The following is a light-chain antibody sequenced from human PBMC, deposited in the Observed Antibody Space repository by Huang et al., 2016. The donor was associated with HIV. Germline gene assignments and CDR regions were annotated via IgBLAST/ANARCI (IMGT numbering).Light chain of an antibody. CDR2: DES. CDR3: QQYDDVPIS. CDR1: QDINNL. Sequence: DIQMTQSPSSLSASVGDRVTITCQASQDINNLLNWYQQKPGKAPKPLILDESNLQTGVPSMFSGSGSGTHFTFTITSLQRDDIGTYYCQQYDDVPISFGGGTKV. V-gene: IGKV1-33*01. J-gene: IGKJ4*01.